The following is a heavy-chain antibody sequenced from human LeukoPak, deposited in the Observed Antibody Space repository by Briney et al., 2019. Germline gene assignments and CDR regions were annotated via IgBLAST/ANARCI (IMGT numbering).Heavy chain of an antibody. CDR1: GGSISSYY. CDR2: IYYSGST. Sequence: SETLSLTCTVSGGSISSYYWSWIRQPPGKGLEWIGYIYYSGSTNYNPPLKSRVTISVDTSKNQFSLKLSSVTAADTAVYYCAGSGYSSGWYYFDYWGQGTLVTVSS. V-gene: IGHV4-59*01. J-gene: IGHJ4*02. D-gene: IGHD6-19*01. CDR3: AGSGYSSGWYYFDY.